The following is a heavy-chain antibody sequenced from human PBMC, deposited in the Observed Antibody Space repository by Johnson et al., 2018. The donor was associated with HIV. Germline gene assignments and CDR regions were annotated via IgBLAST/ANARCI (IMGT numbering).Heavy chain of an antibody. D-gene: IGHD3-22*01. V-gene: IGHV3-15*01. CDR2: IKSKTDGGTT. Sequence: VQLMESGGGLVQPGGSLRLSCAASGFTFSSYWMSWVRQAPGKGLEWVGRIKSKTDGGTTDYAAPVKGRFTISRDDSKNTLYLQMNSLKTEDTAVYYCRSWGSSGYYAPFYHDAFDIWGQGTMVTVSS. CDR1: GFTFSSYW. CDR3: RSWGSSGYYAPFYHDAFDI. J-gene: IGHJ3*02.